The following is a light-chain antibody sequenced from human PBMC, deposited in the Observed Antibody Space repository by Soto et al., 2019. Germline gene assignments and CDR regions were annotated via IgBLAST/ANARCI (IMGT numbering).Light chain of an antibody. Sequence: DIPMTQSPSTLSASVGDRVTITFRASQSISSWLAWYQQKPGKAPKLLIYDASSLESGVPSRFSGSGSGTEFTLTISSLQPDDFATYYCQQYNSYSTFGQGTKVEIK. CDR1: QSISSW. V-gene: IGKV1-5*01. CDR3: QQYNSYST. CDR2: DAS. J-gene: IGKJ1*01.